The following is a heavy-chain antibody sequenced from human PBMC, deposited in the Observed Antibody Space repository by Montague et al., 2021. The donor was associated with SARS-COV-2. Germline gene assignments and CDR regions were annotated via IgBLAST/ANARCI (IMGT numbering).Heavy chain of an antibody. D-gene: IGHD4-23*01. CDR3: ARGGGNSADYYNYTMDV. Sequence: SDSLSLACTVSGGSISSYYWTWIRQPPGKGLESIGYIYQNGSTKYNPSLKSRVTISVDTSKNQFSLKLSSVSVADTAVYYCARGGGNSADYYNYTMDVWGQGTTVTVFS. CDR2: IYQNGST. CDR1: GGSISSYY. J-gene: IGHJ6*02. V-gene: IGHV4-59*07.